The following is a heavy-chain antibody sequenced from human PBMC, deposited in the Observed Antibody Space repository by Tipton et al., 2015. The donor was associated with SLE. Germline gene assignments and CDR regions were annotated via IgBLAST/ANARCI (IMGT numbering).Heavy chain of an antibody. CDR1: GGPIRRHY. CDR3: ARGADTATFFDY. V-gene: IGHV4-59*11. J-gene: IGHJ4*02. D-gene: IGHD5-18*01. CDR2: IYYSVRT. Sequence: TLSLTCTVSGGPIRRHYWSWIRQPPGKGLEWIGVIYYSVRTNYNPSLKSRVTISVDTSKNQFSLKLSSVTAADTAVYYCARGADTATFFDYWGQGTLVTVSS.